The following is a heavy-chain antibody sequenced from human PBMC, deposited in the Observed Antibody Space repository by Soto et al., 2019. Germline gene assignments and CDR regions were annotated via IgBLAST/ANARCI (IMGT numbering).Heavy chain of an antibody. Sequence: QITLKESGPTLVKPTQTLTLTCTFSGFSLSSTRMAVGWIRQPPGKALEWLALIYWDDDKRYSPFLKSRLTITKDTSKNQVVLTMSNMDPVDTARNYCAHIVVAGLGYYFDYWGQGTMVTVSS. J-gene: IGHJ4*02. CDR2: IYWDDDK. V-gene: IGHV2-5*02. D-gene: IGHD6-19*01. CDR3: AHIVVAGLGYYFDY. CDR1: GFSLSSTRMA.